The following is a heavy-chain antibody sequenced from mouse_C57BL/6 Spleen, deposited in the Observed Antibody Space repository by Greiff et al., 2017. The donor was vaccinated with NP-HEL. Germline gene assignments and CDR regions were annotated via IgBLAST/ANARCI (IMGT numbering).Heavy chain of an antibody. V-gene: IGHV1-80*01. CDR3: AREVYDYLYAMDY. CDR1: GYAFSSYW. D-gene: IGHD2-4*01. CDR2: IYPGDGDT. J-gene: IGHJ4*01. Sequence: QVQLKQSGAELVKPGASVKISCKASGYAFSSYWMNWVKQRPGKGLEWIGQIYPGDGDTNYNGKFKGKATLTADKSSSTAYMQLSSLTSEDSAVYFCAREVYDYLYAMDYWGQGTSVTVSS.